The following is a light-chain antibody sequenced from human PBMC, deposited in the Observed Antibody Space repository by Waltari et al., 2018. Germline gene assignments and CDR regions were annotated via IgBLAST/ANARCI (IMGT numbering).Light chain of an antibody. CDR2: WAL. J-gene: IGKJ2*01. CDR1: QNLIDNSDNKDF. V-gene: IGKV4-1*01. CDR3: QQCYSTPYT. Sequence: DIVVSQSPDSLAVSLGERVIGQCRSSQNLIDNSDNKDFSACFQQKPGQPPKLLIYWALSRESGVPYRFSGNGYGKEFTLTISSLQAADVAVYYCQQCYSTPYTFGQGTKLEIK.